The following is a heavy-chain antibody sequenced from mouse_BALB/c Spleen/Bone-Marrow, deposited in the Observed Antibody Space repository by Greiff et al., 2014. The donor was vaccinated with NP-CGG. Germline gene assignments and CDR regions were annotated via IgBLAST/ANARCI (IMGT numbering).Heavy chain of an antibody. CDR3: ARSEGIYYYCSSYALDY. D-gene: IGHD1-1*01. CDR2: ISCYNGAT. J-gene: IGHJ4*01. V-gene: IGHV1S34*01. Sequence: LVKTGASVKISCKASDYSFTDYYMHWVKQTHGKSLEWIGYISCYNGATSYNQKFKGKATFTVDTSSSTAYMQFSSLTSEDSAVYYCARSEGIYYYCSSYALDYWGQGTSVTVSS. CDR1: DYSFTDYY.